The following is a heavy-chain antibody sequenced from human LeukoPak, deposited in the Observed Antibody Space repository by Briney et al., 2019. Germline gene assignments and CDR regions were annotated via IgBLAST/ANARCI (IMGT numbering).Heavy chain of an antibody. J-gene: IGHJ4*02. V-gene: IGHV3-30-3*02. D-gene: IGHD4-17*01. CDR2: ISYDGSNK. Sequence: GRSLRLSCAASGFTFSSYAMHWVRQAPGKGLEWVAVISYDGSNKYYADSVKGRFTISRDNSKSTLYLQMNSLRVEDTAVYYCAKDSDSVTTCLDSWGQGTLVAVSS. CDR3: AKDSDSVTTCLDS. CDR1: GFTFSSYA.